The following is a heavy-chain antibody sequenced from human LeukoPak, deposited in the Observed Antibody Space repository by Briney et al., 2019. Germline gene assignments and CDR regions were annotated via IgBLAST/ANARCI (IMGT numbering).Heavy chain of an antibody. Sequence: GGSLRLSCAPSGYTVCSTYMSWVRRAPGRGVEWVSHIYSDDSTYYLQSVKGRFTISRDNSKNTLYLQMDRLRVEDTAVYYCARDRGSWDDEGGPLFDDWGQGTLVTVSS. J-gene: IGHJ4*02. V-gene: IGHV3-66*01. CDR3: ARDRGSWDDEGGPLFDD. D-gene: IGHD6-13*01. CDR2: IYSDDST. CDR1: GYTVCSTY.